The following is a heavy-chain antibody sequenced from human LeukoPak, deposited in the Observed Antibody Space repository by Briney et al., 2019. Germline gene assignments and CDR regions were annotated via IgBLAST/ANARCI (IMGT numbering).Heavy chain of an antibody. CDR1: GFTFSSYS. CDR2: ISSGSSTI. V-gene: IGHV3-48*04. Sequence: GKSLRLSCAASGFTFSSYSMNWVRQAPGKGLEWVSYISSGSSTIYYADSVKGRFTISRDNAKNSLYLQMNSLRAEDTAVYYCARGRPSEGDYWGQGTLVTVSS. J-gene: IGHJ4*02. CDR3: ARGRPSEGDY.